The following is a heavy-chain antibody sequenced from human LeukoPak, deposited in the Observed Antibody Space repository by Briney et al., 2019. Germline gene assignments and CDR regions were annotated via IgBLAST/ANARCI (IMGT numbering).Heavy chain of an antibody. Sequence: GGFLRLSCAATGFTFDRHTMHWVRKPPWKGPEWVSLIGWDGTNIDYADSVKGRFTISRDNSKNFVYLQMHSLRTEDTALYYCTKDMEWGMDVWGQGTTVIVSS. CDR3: TKDMEWGMDV. D-gene: IGHD3-3*01. J-gene: IGHJ6*02. CDR2: IGWDGTNI. CDR1: GFTFDRHT. V-gene: IGHV3-43*01.